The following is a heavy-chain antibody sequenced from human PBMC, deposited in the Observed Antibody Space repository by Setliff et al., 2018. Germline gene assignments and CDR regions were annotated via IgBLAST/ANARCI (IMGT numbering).Heavy chain of an antibody. CDR2: ISVYAGNT. CDR1: GYTFSHSG. Sequence: GASVKVSCKASGYTFSHSGITWVRQAPGQGLEWMGWISVYAGNTNYAPKLQGRVTMTTDASTSTAYMELRGLTSDDTAVYLCARDSVTLGQLERRGGFRYYDMDVWGQGTTVTVSS. J-gene: IGHJ6*02. V-gene: IGHV1-18*01. D-gene: IGHD1-1*01. CDR3: ARDSVTLGQLERRGGFRYYDMDV.